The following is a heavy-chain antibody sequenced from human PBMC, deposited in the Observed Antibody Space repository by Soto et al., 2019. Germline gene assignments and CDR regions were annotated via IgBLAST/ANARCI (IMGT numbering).Heavy chain of an antibody. CDR1: GGSISISSYY. CDR3: ANLPGGYANGGY. J-gene: IGHJ4*02. CDR2: IYYSGST. Sequence: PSETLSLTCTVSGGSISISSYYWGCIRQPPGKGLEWIGSIYYSGSTYYNPSLKSRVTISVDTSKNQFSLKLSSVTAADTAVYYCANLPGGYANGGYWGQGTLVTVSS. V-gene: IGHV4-39*01. D-gene: IGHD5-12*01.